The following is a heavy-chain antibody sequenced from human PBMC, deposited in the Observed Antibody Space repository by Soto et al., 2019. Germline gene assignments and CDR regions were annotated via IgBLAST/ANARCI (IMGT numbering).Heavy chain of an antibody. J-gene: IGHJ4*02. CDR1: GFTFSSYS. Sequence: EVQLVESGGGLAQPGGSLRLSCVASGFTFSSYSMNWVRQAPGKGLEWISLIWSGDGINSYADSVKGRFTVSRDNAMNPVYLQLNSLRDEDTAVYYCARDRHWAFDNWGQGTLVTVSS. CDR2: IWSGDGIN. CDR3: ARDRHWAFDN. V-gene: IGHV3-48*02. D-gene: IGHD7-27*01.